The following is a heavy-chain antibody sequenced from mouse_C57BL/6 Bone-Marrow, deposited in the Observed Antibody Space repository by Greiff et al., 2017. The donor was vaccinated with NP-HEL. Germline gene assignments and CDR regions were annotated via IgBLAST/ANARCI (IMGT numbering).Heavy chain of an antibody. Sequence: EVKVVESGGGLVQSGRSLRLSCATSGFTFSDFYMEWVRQAPGKGLEWIAASRNKANDYTTEYSASVKGRFIVSRDTSQSILYLQMNALRAEDTAIYYCARDADGYDYYAMDYWGQGTSVTVSS. CDR3: ARDADGYDYYAMDY. J-gene: IGHJ4*01. V-gene: IGHV7-1*01. CDR1: GFTFSDFY. CDR2: SRNKANDYTT. D-gene: IGHD2-3*01.